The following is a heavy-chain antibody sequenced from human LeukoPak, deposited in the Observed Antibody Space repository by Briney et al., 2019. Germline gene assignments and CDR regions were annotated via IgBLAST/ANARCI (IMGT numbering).Heavy chain of an antibody. V-gene: IGHV3-30-3*01. CDR3: ARAPWYCSGGSCYKYYYYGMDV. Sequence: GRSLRLSCAASGFTFSSYAMHWVRQAPGKGQEWVAVISYDGSNKYYADSVKGRFTISRDNSKNTLYLQMNSLRAEDTAVYYCARAPWYCSGGSCYKYYYYGMDVWGQGTTVTVSS. CDR2: ISYDGSNK. D-gene: IGHD2-15*01. J-gene: IGHJ6*02. CDR1: GFTFSSYA.